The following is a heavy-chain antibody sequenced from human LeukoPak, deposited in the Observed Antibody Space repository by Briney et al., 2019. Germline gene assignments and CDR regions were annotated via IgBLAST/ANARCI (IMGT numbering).Heavy chain of an antibody. Sequence: SVNLSFTASGATFTIYGISWVRLAPGQGLGLMGVFSINFGAANYAQKFQVRVTITADESTSTAYIQLSSLRYEDTAVYYCASAGEVATIGHWYFDLWGRGTLVTVS. CDR3: ASAGEVATIGHWYFDL. CDR1: GATFTIYG. J-gene: IGHJ2*01. D-gene: IGHD5-12*01. CDR2: FSINFGAA. V-gene: IGHV1-69*13.